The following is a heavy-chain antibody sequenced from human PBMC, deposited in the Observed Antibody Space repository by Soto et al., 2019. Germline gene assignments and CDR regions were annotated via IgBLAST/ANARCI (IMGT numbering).Heavy chain of an antibody. J-gene: IGHJ4*02. CDR2: ISYDVTNK. CDR3: AKDLRIAVAGTDYFDS. Sequence: PGGSTRLSCAASGLSVCSYGMHWVRQAPGKGLEWVAVISYDVTNKYYADSVKGRFTISRDNSKNTLYLQMNSLRAEDTAVYYCAKDLRIAVAGTDYFDSWGQGTLVTVSS. D-gene: IGHD6-19*01. V-gene: IGHV3-30*18. CDR1: GLSVCSYG.